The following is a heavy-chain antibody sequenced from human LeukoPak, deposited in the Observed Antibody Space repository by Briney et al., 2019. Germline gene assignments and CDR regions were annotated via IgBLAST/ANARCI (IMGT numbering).Heavy chain of an antibody. J-gene: IGHJ4*02. V-gene: IGHV1-24*01. CDR2: FDPEDGET. Sequence: ASVKVSCKVSGYTLTELSMHWVRQAPGKGLERMGGFDPEDGETIYAQKFQGRVTITKDTSTDTAYMELSSLRSEDTAVYYCVGTADYYDSSGYHPFWGQGTLVTVSS. CDR3: VGTADYYDSSGYHPF. D-gene: IGHD3-22*01. CDR1: GYTLTELS.